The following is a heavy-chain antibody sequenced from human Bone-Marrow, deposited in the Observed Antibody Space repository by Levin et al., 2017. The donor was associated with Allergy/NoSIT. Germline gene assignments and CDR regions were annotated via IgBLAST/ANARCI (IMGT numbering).Heavy chain of an antibody. CDR2: INGDGSTT. Sequence: GESLKISCAASGFTFSTYWMHWVRQAPGKGLVWVSRINGDGSTTSYADSVKGRFTISRDNAKNTLYLQMNSLRAEDTAVYYCARDSHTVTTSKYLQFWGQGTLVTVSS. D-gene: IGHD4-17*01. CDR3: ARDSHTVTTSKYLQF. J-gene: IGHJ1*01. V-gene: IGHV3-74*01. CDR1: GFTFSTYW.